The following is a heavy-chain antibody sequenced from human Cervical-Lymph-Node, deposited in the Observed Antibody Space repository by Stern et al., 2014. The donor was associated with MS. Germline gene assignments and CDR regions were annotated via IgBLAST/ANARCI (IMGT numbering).Heavy chain of an antibody. V-gene: IGHV1-69*01. D-gene: IGHD2-15*01. CDR1: GVTFSTYA. CDR2: IIPIFGTA. CDR3: ARKLCSGGSCYFYGMDV. Sequence: QVQLVESGAEVKKPGSSVKVSCKASGVTFSTYAISWVRQAPGQGLEWMGGIIPIFGTANYAQKFQGRVTIIAAESTSTVYMELSSLRSEDAAVYYCARKLCSGGSCYFYGMDVWGQGTTVTVSS. J-gene: IGHJ6*02.